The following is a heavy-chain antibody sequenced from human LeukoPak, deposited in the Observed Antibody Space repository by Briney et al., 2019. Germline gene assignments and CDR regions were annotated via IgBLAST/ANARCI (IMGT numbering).Heavy chain of an antibody. CDR1: GFTFSSYW. V-gene: IGHV3-7*03. CDR3: TRHQGDFWSGYLNWFDP. CDR2: IKQDGSEK. D-gene: IGHD3-3*01. Sequence: GGSLRLSCAASGFTFSSYWMSWVRQAPGKGLEWVANIKQDGSEKYYVDSVKGRFTISRDNAKNSLYLQMNSLKTEDTAVYYCTRHQGDFWSGYLNWFDPWGQGTLVTVSS. J-gene: IGHJ5*02.